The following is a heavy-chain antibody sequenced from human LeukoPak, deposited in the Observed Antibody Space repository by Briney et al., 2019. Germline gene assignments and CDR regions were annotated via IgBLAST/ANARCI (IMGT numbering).Heavy chain of an antibody. CDR3: AKDQGVSYVKAMDY. CDR2: ISDSGGST. V-gene: IGHV3-23*01. J-gene: IGHJ4*02. Sequence: GGSLRLSCTVSGFTFSDYAVSWVRQAPGKGLEWVSAISDSGGSTFYADSVKGRFTISRDNSKNTLYLQMNSLRAEDTAVYYCAKDQGVSYVKAMDYWGQGTLVTVSA. CDR1: GFTFSDYA. D-gene: IGHD3-10*01.